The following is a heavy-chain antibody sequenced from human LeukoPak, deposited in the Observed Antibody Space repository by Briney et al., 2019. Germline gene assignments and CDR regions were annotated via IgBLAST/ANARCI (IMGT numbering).Heavy chain of an antibody. V-gene: IGHV3-7*01. CDR2: IKQDGSEK. CDR1: GFTFSSYW. CDR3: ARVGWFGESSTFDY. J-gene: IGHJ4*02. D-gene: IGHD3-10*01. Sequence: GGSLRLSCAASGFTFSSYWMSWVRQAPGKGLEWVANIKQDGSEKYHVDSVKGRFTISRDNAKNSLYLQMNSLRAEDTAVYYCARVGWFGESSTFDYWGQGTLVTVSS.